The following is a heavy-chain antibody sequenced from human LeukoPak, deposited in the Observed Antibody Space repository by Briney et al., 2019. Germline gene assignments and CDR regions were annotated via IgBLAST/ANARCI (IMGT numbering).Heavy chain of an antibody. CDR1: GFTISSYT. CDR3: ARGYQRPDD. J-gene: IGHJ4*02. Sequence: AGSLRLSCAASGFTISSYTMNWIRQAAGKGLEWVASISSSSNINYADSVKGRFTISRDNAMNSVHLQMNSLRVEDTAVYYCARGYQRPDDWGQRTLISVPA. D-gene: IGHD2-2*01. CDR2: ISSSSNI. V-gene: IGHV3-21*01.